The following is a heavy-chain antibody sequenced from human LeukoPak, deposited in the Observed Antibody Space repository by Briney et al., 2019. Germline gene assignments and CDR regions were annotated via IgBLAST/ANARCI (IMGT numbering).Heavy chain of an antibody. Sequence: SETLSLTCTVSGGSISSSSYYWGWIRQPPGKGLEWIGSIYDSGSTYYNPSLKSRVTISVDTSKNQFSLKLSTVTAADTAGYYCARKNLPAYYIDVWGKGTLVTVSS. J-gene: IGHJ4*01. D-gene: IGHD1-14*01. CDR2: IYDSGST. CDR3: ARKNLPAYYIDV. CDR1: GGSISSSSYY. V-gene: IGHV4-39*01.